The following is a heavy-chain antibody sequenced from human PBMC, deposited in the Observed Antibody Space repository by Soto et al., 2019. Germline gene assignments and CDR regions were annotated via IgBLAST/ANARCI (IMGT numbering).Heavy chain of an antibody. D-gene: IGHD2-15*01. CDR1: GFTFSSYA. V-gene: IGHV3-30-3*01. Sequence: QVQLVESGGGVVQPGRSLRLSCAASGFTFSSYAMHWVRQAPGKGLEWVAVISYDGSNKYYADSVKGRFTISRDNSKNTRYLQMNSLRAEDTAVYYCARVLATPSAFWYFDLWGRGTLVTVSS. CDR3: ARVLATPSAFWYFDL. J-gene: IGHJ2*01. CDR2: ISYDGSNK.